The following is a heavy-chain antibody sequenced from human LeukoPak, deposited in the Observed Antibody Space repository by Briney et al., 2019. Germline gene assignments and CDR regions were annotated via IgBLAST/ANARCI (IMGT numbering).Heavy chain of an antibody. CDR1: GYTFTKCA. J-gene: IGHJ3*02. CDR2: INTNTRSP. V-gene: IGHV7-4-1*02. D-gene: IGHD3-9*01. Sequence: ASVKVSCKASGYTFTKCAMNWVRQAPGQGLEWMGWINTNTRSPTYAQGFTGRFVFSLDTSVSTAYLQISSLKAEDTAVYYCARGCFDSRRASDIWGQGTMVTVSS. CDR3: ARGCFDSRRASDI.